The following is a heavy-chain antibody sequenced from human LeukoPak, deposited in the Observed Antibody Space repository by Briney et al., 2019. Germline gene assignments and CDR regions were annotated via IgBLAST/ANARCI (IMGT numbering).Heavy chain of an antibody. CDR3: AKGPQVGSGYHPDY. D-gene: IGHD3-22*01. V-gene: IGHV3-23*01. CDR2: ISGSGGST. CDR1: GFTLSSYA. J-gene: IGHJ4*02. Sequence: PGGSLRLSCAASGFTLSSYAMSWVRQAPGKGLEWVSVISGSGGSTYYADSVKGRFTISRDNSKNTLYAQMNSLRAEDTAVYYCAKGPQVGSGYHPDYWGQGTLVTVSS.